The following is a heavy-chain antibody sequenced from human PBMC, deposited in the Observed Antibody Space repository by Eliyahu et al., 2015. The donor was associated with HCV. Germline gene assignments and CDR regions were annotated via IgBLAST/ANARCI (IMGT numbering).Heavy chain of an antibody. CDR3: ARPVNSGRFDAFDI. J-gene: IGHJ3*02. Sequence: EVQLVQSGAXLKKPGESXXXSCKGXXXTFTSYWIGWVRQMPGKGLAWMGNIYPGDSDTRYSPSFQGQVTISADKSISTAYLQWSSLKASDTAMYYCARPVNSGRFDAFDIWGQGTMVTVSS. V-gene: IGHV5-51*01. CDR2: IYPGDSDT. CDR1: XXTFTSYW. D-gene: IGHD5-12*01.